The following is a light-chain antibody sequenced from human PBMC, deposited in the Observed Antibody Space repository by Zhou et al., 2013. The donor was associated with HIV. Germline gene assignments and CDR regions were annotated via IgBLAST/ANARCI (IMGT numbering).Light chain of an antibody. V-gene: IGKV1-5*03. Sequence: DIQMTQSPSTLSASVGDRVTITCRASQNINNKLAWFQQRPGKAPQLLIYHASRLESGVPSRFSGSGSGTEFTLTISSLQPADIATYYCQQYDSYYTFGLGTKLEIK. J-gene: IGKJ2*01. CDR3: QQYDSYYT. CDR2: HAS. CDR1: QNINNK.